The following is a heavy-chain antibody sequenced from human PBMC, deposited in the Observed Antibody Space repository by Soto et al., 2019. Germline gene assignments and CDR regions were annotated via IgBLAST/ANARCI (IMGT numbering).Heavy chain of an antibody. Sequence: PGGSLRLSCAASGFTFDDYAMHWVRQAPGKGLEWVSGISWNSGSIGYADSVKGRFTISRDNAKNSLYLQMNSLRAEDTALYYCAKDRNDILNGYYKEDAFDIWGQGTMVTV. D-gene: IGHD3-9*01. CDR2: ISWNSGSI. V-gene: IGHV3-9*01. CDR1: GFTFDDYA. J-gene: IGHJ3*02. CDR3: AKDRNDILNGYYKEDAFDI.